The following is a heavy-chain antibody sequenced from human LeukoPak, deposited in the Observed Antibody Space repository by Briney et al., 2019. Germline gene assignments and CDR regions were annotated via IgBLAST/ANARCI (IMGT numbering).Heavy chain of an antibody. Sequence: SVKVSCKASGGTFSSYAISWVRQAPGQGLEWMGRIIPIFGIANYAQKFQGRVTITTDESTSTAYMELSGLRSEDTAVYYCASYYDSSGYYYIAFDIWGQGTMVTVSS. CDR1: GGTFSSYA. D-gene: IGHD3-22*01. J-gene: IGHJ3*02. CDR3: ASYYDSSGYYYIAFDI. CDR2: IIPIFGIA. V-gene: IGHV1-69*05.